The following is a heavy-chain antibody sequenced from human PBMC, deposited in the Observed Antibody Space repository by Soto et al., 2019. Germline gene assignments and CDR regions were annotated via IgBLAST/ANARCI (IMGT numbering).Heavy chain of an antibody. CDR1: GYTFTGYY. CDR2: INPNSGGT. Sequence: ASVKFSCKASGYTFTGYYMHWVRQAPGQGLEWMGWINPNSGGTNYAQKFQGRVTMTRDTSISTAYMELSRLRSDDTAVYYCARDKSTGMSSWGEYYIDYWGQGTLVTVSS. D-gene: IGHD3-16*01. V-gene: IGHV1-2*02. CDR3: ARDKSTGMSSWGEYYIDY. J-gene: IGHJ4*02.